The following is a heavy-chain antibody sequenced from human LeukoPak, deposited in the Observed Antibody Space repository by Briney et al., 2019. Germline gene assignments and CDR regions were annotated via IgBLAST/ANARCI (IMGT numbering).Heavy chain of an antibody. J-gene: IGHJ4*02. V-gene: IGHV4-4*07. CDR3: ARDRSGYSEYYFDS. CDR2: IYPSGST. CDR1: GGSISNYC. D-gene: IGHD5-12*01. Sequence: PSETLSLTCTVSGGSISNYCWTWIRQPAGKGLEWIGRIYPSGSTYYNPSLKSRVIISIAKSKNQFSVSLTSVTAADTAVYYCARDRSGYSEYYFDSWGQGSLVSVSS.